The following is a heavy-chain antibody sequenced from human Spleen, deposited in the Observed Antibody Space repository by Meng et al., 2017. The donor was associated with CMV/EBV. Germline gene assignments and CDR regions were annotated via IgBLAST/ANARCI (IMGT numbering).Heavy chain of an antibody. CDR1: GFTFSSDA. V-gene: IGHV3-23*01. J-gene: IGHJ4*02. CDR2: ISGSGGST. CDR3: AKDTVVVPAAHFDY. Sequence: ASGFTFSSDAMSWVRQAPGKGLEWVSAISGSGGSTYYADSVKGRFTISRDNSKNTLYLQMNSLRAEDTAVYYCAKDTVVVPAAHFDYWGQGTLVTVSS. D-gene: IGHD2-2*01.